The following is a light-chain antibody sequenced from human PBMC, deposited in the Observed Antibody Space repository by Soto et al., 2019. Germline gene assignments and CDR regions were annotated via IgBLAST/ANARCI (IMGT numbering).Light chain of an antibody. V-gene: IGKV3-20*01. CDR2: GAS. CDR1: QTVTSY. CDR3: QQYGYSPRT. Sequence: EIVLTQSPGTLSLSPGETATLSCRASQTVTSYFAWYQQKPGQAPRLLIYGASSRATGIPDRFSGSGSGTDFTLTISGLEPEDFAVYYCQQYGYSPRTFGQVTKMEIK. J-gene: IGKJ1*01.